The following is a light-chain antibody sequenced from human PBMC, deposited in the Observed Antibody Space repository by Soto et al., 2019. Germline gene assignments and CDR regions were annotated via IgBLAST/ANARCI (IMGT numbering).Light chain of an antibody. J-gene: IGLJ1*01. CDR2: EVS. Sequence: DVGGYNYVSWYQQHPGKAPKLMIYEVSNRPSGVSNRFSGSKSGNTASLTISGLQAEDEADYYCSSYTSSSTSYVFGTGTKVTVL. V-gene: IGLV2-14*01. CDR3: SSYTSSSTSYV. CDR1: DVGGYNY.